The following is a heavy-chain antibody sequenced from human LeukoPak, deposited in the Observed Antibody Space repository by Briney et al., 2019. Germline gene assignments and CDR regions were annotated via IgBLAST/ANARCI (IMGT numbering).Heavy chain of an antibody. Sequence: GGSLRLSCTASGFTFSSYWMSWVRQAPGRGLEWVANIKEDGSEKYYVDSVTGRFTISRDNAKKSLCLQMNSLRAEDTAVYYCASQFWWAAVAGTLDYWGQGTLVTVSS. D-gene: IGHD6-19*01. CDR1: GFTFSSYW. CDR3: ASQFWWAAVAGTLDY. CDR2: IKEDGSEK. V-gene: IGHV3-7*05. J-gene: IGHJ4*02.